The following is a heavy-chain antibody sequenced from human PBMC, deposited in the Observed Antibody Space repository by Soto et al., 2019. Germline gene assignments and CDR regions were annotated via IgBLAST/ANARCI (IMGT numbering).Heavy chain of an antibody. V-gene: IGHV4-34*01. D-gene: IGHD3-16*01. CDR1: GGSFRGYF. CDR2: INDSGNT. Sequence: LQLQQWGAGLLKPSETLSLTCAVSGGSFRGYFWSWIRHSPDKGLEWIGEINDSGNTYYNPSFKSRLTISVDTSTSQISLRLTSVTAADSAVYFCQGGDFWGQGTRVTVSS. CDR3: QGGDF. J-gene: IGHJ4*02.